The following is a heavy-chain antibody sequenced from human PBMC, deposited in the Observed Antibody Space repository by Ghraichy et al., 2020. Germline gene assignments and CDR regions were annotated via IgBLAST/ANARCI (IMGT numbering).Heavy chain of an antibody. CDR1: GFIFSSYS. J-gene: IGHJ4*02. V-gene: IGHV3-48*02. D-gene: IGHD3-22*01. CDR2: ISSSSTTI. CDR3: TRGGYYDSSGYNFDY. Sequence: GGSLRLSCAASGFIFSSYSMNWVRQAPGKGLEWVSYISSSSTTIYYVDSVKGRFAISRDNAKKSLYLQMNSLRDEDTAVYYCTRGGYYDSSGYNFDYWGQGTLVTVSS.